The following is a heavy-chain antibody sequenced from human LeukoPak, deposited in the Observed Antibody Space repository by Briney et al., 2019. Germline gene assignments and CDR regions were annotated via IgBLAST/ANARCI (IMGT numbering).Heavy chain of an antibody. Sequence: SVNVSCKASGGTFGSFTVQWVRQAPGQGLEWMGRIIPMLNIVNYAQKFQDRIIITADKSANIVYLELSSLRSQDTAICYCTKRVASTIWGQGTLVAVSS. J-gene: IGHJ4*02. CDR3: TKRVASTI. CDR1: GGTFGSFT. CDR2: IIPMLNIV. D-gene: IGHD1-26*01. V-gene: IGHV1-69*02.